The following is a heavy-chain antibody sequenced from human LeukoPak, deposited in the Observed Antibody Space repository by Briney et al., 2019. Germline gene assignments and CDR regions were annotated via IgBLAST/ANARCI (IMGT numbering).Heavy chain of an antibody. J-gene: IGHJ4*02. CDR3: AREPAAYSSSKLDY. D-gene: IGHD6-13*01. CDR2: ISYDGSNK. Sequence: GRYLRLSCAASGFTFSSYAMHWVRQAPGKGLEWVAVISYDGSNKYYADSVKGRFTISRDNSKNTLYLQMNSLRAEDTAVYYCAREPAAYSSSKLDYWGQGTLVTVSS. CDR1: GFTFSSYA. V-gene: IGHV3-30*04.